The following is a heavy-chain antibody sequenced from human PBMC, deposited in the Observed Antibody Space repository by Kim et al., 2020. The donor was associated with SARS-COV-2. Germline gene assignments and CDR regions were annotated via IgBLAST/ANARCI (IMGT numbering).Heavy chain of an antibody. CDR1: GFTFSSYA. CDR3: ARDRVFGSGSPSPDY. CDR2: ISYDGSNK. D-gene: IGHD3-10*01. J-gene: IGHJ4*02. V-gene: IGHV3-30-3*01. Sequence: GGSLRLSCAASGFTFSSYAMHWVRQAPGKGLEWVAVISYDGSNKYYADSVKGRFTISRDNSKNTLYLQMNSLRAEDTAVYYCARDRVFGSGSPSPDYWGQGTLVTVSS.